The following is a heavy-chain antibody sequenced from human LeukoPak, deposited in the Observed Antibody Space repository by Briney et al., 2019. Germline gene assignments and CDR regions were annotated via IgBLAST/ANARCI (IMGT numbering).Heavy chain of an antibody. CDR1: GFSVNNYE. CDR3: AKDYYDGSGFDY. J-gene: IGHJ4*02. Sequence: GGSLRLSCSASGFSVNNYEMNWVRQAPGKGLEWISYLGRNGETIYYADSVKGRFTISRDNSKNTLDLQMNSLRAEDTAKYYCAKDYYDGSGFDYWGQGTLVTVSS. D-gene: IGHD3-22*01. CDR2: LGRNGETI. V-gene: IGHV3-48*03.